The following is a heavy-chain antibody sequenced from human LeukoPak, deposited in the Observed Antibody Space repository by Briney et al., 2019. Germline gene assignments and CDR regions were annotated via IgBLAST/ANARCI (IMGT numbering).Heavy chain of an antibody. V-gene: IGHV1-69*05. Sequence: SVKVSCKASGGTFSSYAISWVRQAPGQGLEWMGGIIPIFGTANYAQKFQGRVTMTRDTSISTAYMELSRLRSDDTAVYYCARAHIVVVTVAPFDPWGQGTLVTVSS. J-gene: IGHJ5*02. CDR3: ARAHIVVVTVAPFDP. D-gene: IGHD2-21*02. CDR2: IIPIFGTA. CDR1: GGTFSSYA.